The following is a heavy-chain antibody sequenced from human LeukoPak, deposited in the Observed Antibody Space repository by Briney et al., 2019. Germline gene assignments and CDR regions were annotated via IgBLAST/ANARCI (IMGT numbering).Heavy chain of an antibody. CDR1: GFTFSSSA. V-gene: IGHV3-23*01. CDR2: ISNNGGYT. Sequence: GGSLRLSCAASGFTFSSSAMSWVRQAPGKGLEWVSAISNNGGYTYYADSVQGRFTISRDNSKSTLCLQMNSLRAEDTAVYYCARHGGFHFDSWGQGALVTVSS. D-gene: IGHD3-16*01. J-gene: IGHJ4*02. CDR3: ARHGGFHFDS.